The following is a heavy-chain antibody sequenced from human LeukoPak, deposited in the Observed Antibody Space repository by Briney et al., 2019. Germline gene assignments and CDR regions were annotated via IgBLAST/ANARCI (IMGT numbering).Heavy chain of an antibody. J-gene: IGHJ4*02. CDR3: ATTYYYDSSGLYFDY. D-gene: IGHD3-22*01. V-gene: IGHV1-46*01. Sequence: ASAKVSCKASGYTFTDYYLHWLRQAPGQGLEWMGIINPSGGSTSYAQKFQGRVTITADESTSTAYMELSSLRSEDTAVYYCATTYYYDSSGLYFDYWGQGTLVTVSS. CDR1: GYTFTDYY. CDR2: INPSGGST.